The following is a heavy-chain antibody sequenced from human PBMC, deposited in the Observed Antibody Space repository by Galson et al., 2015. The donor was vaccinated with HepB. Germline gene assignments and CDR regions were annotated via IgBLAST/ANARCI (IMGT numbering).Heavy chain of an antibody. Sequence: SVKVSCKASGYTFAGYYMHWVRQAPGQGLEWMGWINPNGGTKYAQKFQGRVTMTRDTSISTAYMELSRLRSDDTAVYYYAREKIVGDSFDTWGQGTLVTVSS. CDR3: AREKIVGDSFDT. D-gene: IGHD1-26*01. CDR1: GYTFAGYY. J-gene: IGHJ5*02. CDR2: INPNGGT. V-gene: IGHV1-2*02.